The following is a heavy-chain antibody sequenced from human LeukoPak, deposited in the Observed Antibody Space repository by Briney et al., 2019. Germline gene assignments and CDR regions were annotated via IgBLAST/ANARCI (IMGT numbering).Heavy chain of an antibody. D-gene: IGHD3-3*02. CDR1: GDTFSSYA. V-gene: IGHV1-69*04. CDR3: ARGGIGLGY. CDR2: LIPTVDVA. Sequence: SVKVSCKASGDTFSSYAFNWVRQAPGQRPEWMGRLIPTVDVANYAPKFQDRVTMTADTATSTAYMELTSLRSEDTAVYYCARGGIGLGYWGQGTLVTVSS. J-gene: IGHJ4*02.